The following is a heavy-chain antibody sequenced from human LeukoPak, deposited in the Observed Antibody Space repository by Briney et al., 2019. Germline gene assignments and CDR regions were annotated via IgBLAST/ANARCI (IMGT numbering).Heavy chain of an antibody. D-gene: IGHD6-13*01. J-gene: IGHJ6*03. CDR3: ARISWDEQQLIYYYFYMDV. CDR1: GGSFSTYF. Sequence: SETLSLTCAVYGGSFSTYFWSWIRQPPGKGLEWIGEIDHSGSTNYNPSLMSRVTISVDTSKNQFSLKLTSVTAADTAVYYCARISWDEQQLIYYYFYMDVWGKGTTVTVSS. CDR2: IDHSGST. V-gene: IGHV4-34*01.